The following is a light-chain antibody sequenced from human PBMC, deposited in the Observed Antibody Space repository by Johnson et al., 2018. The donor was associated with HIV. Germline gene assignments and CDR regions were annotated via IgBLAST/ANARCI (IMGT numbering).Light chain of an antibody. V-gene: IGLV1-51*02. CDR3: GTWDTSLSAGGV. Sequence: QSVLTQPPSVSAAPGQKVTISCSGSSSNIGNNYVSWYRHLPGTDPKLLIYENDKRPSGIPDRFSGSKSGTSATLGITGLQTGDEADYYCGTWDTSLSAGGVFGTGTKVTVL. CDR2: END. J-gene: IGLJ1*01. CDR1: SSNIGNNY.